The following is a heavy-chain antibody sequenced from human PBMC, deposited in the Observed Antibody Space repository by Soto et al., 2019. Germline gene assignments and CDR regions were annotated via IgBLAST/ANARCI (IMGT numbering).Heavy chain of an antibody. D-gene: IGHD3-22*01. Sequence: SETLSLTCAVYGGSFSGYYWSWIRQPPGKGLEWSGSIYYSGSTYYNPSLKSRVTISVDTSKNQFSLKLSSVTAADTAVYYCARLAYYDSSGYYRPRDYWGQGTLVTVSS. CDR3: ARLAYYDSSGYYRPRDY. J-gene: IGHJ4*02. V-gene: IGHV4-34*01. CDR1: GGSFSGYY. CDR2: IYYSGST.